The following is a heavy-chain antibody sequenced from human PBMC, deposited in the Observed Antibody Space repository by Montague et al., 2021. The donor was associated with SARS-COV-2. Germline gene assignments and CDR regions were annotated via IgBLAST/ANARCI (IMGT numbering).Heavy chain of an antibody. V-gene: IGHV3-7*01. CDR2: IKQDGSEK. CDR1: GFTFSSYW. CDR3: SRDHRQVWFGAPVMERYFDY. Sequence: SLRLSCAASGFTFSSYWMSWVRQAPGKGLEWVANIKQDGSEKYYVDSVKGRFTISRDNAKNPLYLQMDSLRAEDTAVYYCSRDHRQVWFGAPVMERYFDYWGQGTLVTGSS. D-gene: IGHD3-10*01. J-gene: IGHJ4*02.